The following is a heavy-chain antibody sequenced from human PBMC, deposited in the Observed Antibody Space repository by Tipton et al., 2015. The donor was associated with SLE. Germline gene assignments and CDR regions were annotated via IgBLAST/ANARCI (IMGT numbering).Heavy chain of an antibody. Sequence: TLSLTCTVSGGSIISSSSYWSWIRQPAGKGLEWIGRIFSRGSTNSNLSLKSRVTISLDASKNQFSLKLSSGTAADTAVYYCARDSVGLVDNYHYYYMDVWGKGTTVTVSS. V-gene: IGHV4-61*02. CDR3: ARDSVGLVDNYHYYYMDV. J-gene: IGHJ6*03. D-gene: IGHD1-26*01. CDR1: GGSIISSSSY. CDR2: IFSRGST.